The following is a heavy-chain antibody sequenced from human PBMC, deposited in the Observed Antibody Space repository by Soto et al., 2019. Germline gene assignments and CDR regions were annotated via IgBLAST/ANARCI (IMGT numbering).Heavy chain of an antibody. CDR2: VYYSGST. V-gene: IGHV4-59*01. J-gene: IGHJ5*02. Sequence: SETLSLTCTVSGGSISSYYWSWIRQPPGKGLEWIGYVYYSGSTNYNPSLKSRVTISVDTSKNQFSLKLSSVTAADTAVYYCARDNLVYSSSWYQGWFDPWGQGTLVTVSS. D-gene: IGHD6-13*01. CDR1: GGSISSYY. CDR3: ARDNLVYSSSWYQGWFDP.